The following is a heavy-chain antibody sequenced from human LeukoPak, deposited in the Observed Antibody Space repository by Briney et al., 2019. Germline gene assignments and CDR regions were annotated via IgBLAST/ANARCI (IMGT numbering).Heavy chain of an antibody. CDR1: GFTVSTKY. CDR2: LYSGGYT. D-gene: IGHD7-27*01. J-gene: IGHJ4*02. V-gene: IGHV3-66*01. CDR3: ARSLLGTRYFDY. Sequence: GGSLRLSCAASGFTVSTKYMSWVRQAPGKGLEWVSVLYSGGYTYYADSVKGRFTISRDNSKNTLYLQMNSLRTEDTAVYYCARSLLGTRYFDYWGQGTLVTVSS.